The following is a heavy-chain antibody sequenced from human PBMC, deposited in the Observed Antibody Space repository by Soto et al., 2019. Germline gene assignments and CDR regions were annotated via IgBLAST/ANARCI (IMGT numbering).Heavy chain of an antibody. D-gene: IGHD3-16*01. V-gene: IGHV4-31*03. Sequence: NPSETLSLTCTVTGASISSGGYYWSWIHQHPGKGLEWIGYIYYSGSTYYSPSLKSRVSMSVDTSKNQFSLKVTSVSAADTAIYYCARMGERGVQLAGDFDYWGQGTLVTVSS. J-gene: IGHJ4*02. CDR3: ARMGERGVQLAGDFDY. CDR2: IYYSGST. CDR1: GASISSGGYY.